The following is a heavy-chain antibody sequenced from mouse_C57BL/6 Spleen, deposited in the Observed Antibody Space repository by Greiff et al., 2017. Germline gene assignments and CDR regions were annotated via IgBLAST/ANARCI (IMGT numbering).Heavy chain of an antibody. CDR3: ARGDWAYYYAMDY. J-gene: IGHJ4*01. CDR1: GYSFTGYY. CDR2: INPSTGGT. Sequence: VQLQQSGPELVKPGASVKISCKASGYSFTGYYMNWVKQSPEKSLEWIGEINPSTGGTTYNQKFKAKATLTVDKSSSTAYMQLKSLTSEDSAVYYCARGDWAYYYAMDYWGQGTSVTVSS. D-gene: IGHD4-1*01. V-gene: IGHV1-42*01.